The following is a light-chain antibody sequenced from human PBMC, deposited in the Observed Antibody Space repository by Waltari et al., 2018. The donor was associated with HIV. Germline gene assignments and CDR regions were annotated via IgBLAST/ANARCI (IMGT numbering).Light chain of an antibody. CDR3: SSYASSSTPYV. V-gene: IGLV2-14*01. Sequence: QSALTQPASVSGSPGQSITISCTGTSSDVGGYNYVSWYQQHPGKAPNLMIYEVSNRPSGVSNRFSGSKSGNTASLTISGLQAEDEAYYYCSSYASSSTPYVFGTGTKVTVL. CDR2: EVS. J-gene: IGLJ1*01. CDR1: SSDVGGYNY.